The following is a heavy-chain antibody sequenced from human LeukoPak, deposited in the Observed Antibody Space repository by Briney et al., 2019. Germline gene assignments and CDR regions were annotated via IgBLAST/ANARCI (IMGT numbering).Heavy chain of an antibody. V-gene: IGHV4-59*01. CDR1: GGSISSYY. D-gene: IGHD3-3*01. Sequence: SETLSPTCTVSGGSISSYYWSWIRQPPGKGLEWIGYIYYSGSTNYNPSLKSRVTISVDTSKNQFSLKLSSVTAADTAVYYCARSPITIFGVVNNFDYWGQGTLVIVSS. CDR2: IYYSGST. CDR3: ARSPITIFGVVNNFDY. J-gene: IGHJ4*01.